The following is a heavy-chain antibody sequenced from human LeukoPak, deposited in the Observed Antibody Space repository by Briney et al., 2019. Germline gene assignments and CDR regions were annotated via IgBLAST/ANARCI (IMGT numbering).Heavy chain of an antibody. J-gene: IGHJ4*02. CDR1: GFTFSSYG. D-gene: IGHD3-22*01. V-gene: IGHV3-23*01. Sequence: PGGSLRLSCAASGFTFSSYGMSWVRQAPGKGLEWVSAISGSGGSTYYADSVKGRFTISRDNSKNTLYLQMNSLRAEDTAVYYCAKISITMIVVVITKGPFDYWGQGTLVTVSS. CDR2: ISGSGGST. CDR3: AKISITMIVVVITKGPFDY.